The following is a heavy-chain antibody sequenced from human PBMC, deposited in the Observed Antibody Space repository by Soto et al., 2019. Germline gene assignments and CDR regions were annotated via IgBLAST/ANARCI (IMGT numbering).Heavy chain of an antibody. CDR3: ARDQAGAGTISRYFQD. V-gene: IGHV3-23*01. J-gene: IGHJ1*01. CDR1: GFTFSSYA. Sequence: EVQLLESGGGLVQPEGSLRLSCAASGFTFSSYAMSWVRQAPGKGLEWVSGISGGGGTTYYADSVKGRFTISRDNSKNTLYLQVNSLRAEDTAPYYCARDQAGAGTISRYFQDWGQGTLVTVSS. CDR2: ISGGGGTT. D-gene: IGHD6-13*01.